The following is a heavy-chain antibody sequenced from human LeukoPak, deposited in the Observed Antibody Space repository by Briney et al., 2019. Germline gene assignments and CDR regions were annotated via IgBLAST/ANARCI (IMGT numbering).Heavy chain of an antibody. CDR1: GFTFSSYS. D-gene: IGHD3-16*02. Sequence: GGSLRLSCAASGFTFSSYSMNWVRQAPGKGLEWVSSISSSSSYIYYADSVKGRFTISGGNAKNSLYLQMNSLRAEDTAVYYCARDLGYDYVWGSYRYRYFQHWGQGTLVTVSS. CDR2: ISSSSSYI. J-gene: IGHJ1*01. CDR3: ARDLGYDYVWGSYRYRYFQH. V-gene: IGHV3-21*01.